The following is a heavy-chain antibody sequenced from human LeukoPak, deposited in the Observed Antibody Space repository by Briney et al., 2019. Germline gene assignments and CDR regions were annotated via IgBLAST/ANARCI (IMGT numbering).Heavy chain of an antibody. CDR1: GFTFNRYW. CDR3: ASAARQRWLQIDY. J-gene: IGHJ4*02. D-gene: IGHD5-24*01. Sequence: GGSLRLSCAASGFTFNRYWMNWVRQAPGKGLEWVANIKQDGSQKYYVDSVKGRFTISRDNAKNSLYLQMGSLRAEDTAVYYCASAARQRWLQIDYWGQGTLVTVSP. V-gene: IGHV3-7*03. CDR2: IKQDGSQK.